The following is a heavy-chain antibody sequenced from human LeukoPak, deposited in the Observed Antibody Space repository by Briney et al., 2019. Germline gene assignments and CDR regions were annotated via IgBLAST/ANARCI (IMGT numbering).Heavy chain of an antibody. V-gene: IGHV1-69*06. CDR1: GGTFSSYA. CDR3: ATPLGSSSWYETGDY. CDR2: IIPIFGTA. J-gene: IGHJ4*02. Sequence: GASVKVSCKASGGTFSSYAISWVRQAPGQGLEWMGGIIPIFGTANYAQKFQGRVTITADKSTGTAYMELSSLRSEDTAVYYCATPLGSSSWYETGDYWGQGTLVTVSS. D-gene: IGHD6-13*01.